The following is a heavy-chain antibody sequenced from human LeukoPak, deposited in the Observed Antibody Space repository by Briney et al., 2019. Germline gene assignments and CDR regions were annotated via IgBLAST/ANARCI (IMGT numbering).Heavy chain of an antibody. Sequence: SETLSLTCTVSGGSISSGSYYWSWIRQPAGKGLEWIGRIYTSGSTNYNPSLKSRVTISVDTSKNQFYLKLSSVTAADTAVYYCAGGWQYYYDSSGQPGGFDLWGRGTLVTVSS. CDR1: GGSISSGSYY. J-gene: IGHJ2*01. D-gene: IGHD3-22*01. CDR3: AGGWQYYYDSSGQPGGFDL. CDR2: IYTSGST. V-gene: IGHV4-61*02.